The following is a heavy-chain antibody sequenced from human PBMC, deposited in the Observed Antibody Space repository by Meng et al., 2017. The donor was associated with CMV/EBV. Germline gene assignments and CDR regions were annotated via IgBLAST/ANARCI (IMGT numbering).Heavy chain of an antibody. CDR3: ASGPNWNYFDY. CDR1: GGSISSGGYY. Sequence: SETLSLTCTVSGGSISSGGYYWSWIRQPPGKGLEWIGYIYYSGSTNYNPSLKSRVTISVDTSKNQFSLKLSSVTAADTAVYYCASGPNWNYFDYWGQGTLVTVSS. V-gene: IGHV4-61*08. CDR2: IYYSGST. D-gene: IGHD1-1*01. J-gene: IGHJ4*02.